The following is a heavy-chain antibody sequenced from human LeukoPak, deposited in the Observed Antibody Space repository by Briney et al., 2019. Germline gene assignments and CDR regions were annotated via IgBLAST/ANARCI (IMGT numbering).Heavy chain of an antibody. CDR2: INPNSGDT. V-gene: IGHV1-2*02. CDR1: GYIFTGYY. CDR3: ASGWYDSSWYFAN. J-gene: IGHJ4*02. D-gene: IGHD6-13*01. Sequence: GASVKVSCKASGYIFTGYYMHWVRQAPGQGLEWMGWINPNSGDTKYEQKSQGRVTMTRDTSFTTAYMELNRLTSDDTAVYYCASGWYDSSWYFANWGQGTLVTVSS.